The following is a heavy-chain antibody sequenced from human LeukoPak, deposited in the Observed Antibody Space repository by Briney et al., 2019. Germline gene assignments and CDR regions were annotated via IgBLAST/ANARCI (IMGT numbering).Heavy chain of an antibody. CDR1: GYTLTELS. D-gene: IGHD3-22*01. J-gene: IGHJ4*02. CDR3: ARVRPTYYYDSSGYRDNDY. CDR2: FDPEDGET. V-gene: IGHV1-24*01. Sequence: ASVKVSCKVSGYTLTELSMHWVRQAPGKGLEWMGGFDPEDGETIYAQKFQGRVTITADKSTSTAYMELSSLRSEDTAVYYCARVRPTYYYDSSGYRDNDYWGQGTLVTVSS.